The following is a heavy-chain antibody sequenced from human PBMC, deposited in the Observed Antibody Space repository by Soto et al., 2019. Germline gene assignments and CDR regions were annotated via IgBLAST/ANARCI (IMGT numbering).Heavy chain of an antibody. Sequence: VQLVESGGGLVKPGRSLRLSCAASGFTFSSYAMHWVRQAPGKGLEWVAVISYDGSNKYYADSVKGRFTISRDNSKNTLYLQMNSLRAEDTAVYYCARSSGWTFDYWGQGTLVTVSS. V-gene: IGHV3-30-3*01. CDR2: ISYDGSNK. D-gene: IGHD6-19*01. CDR3: ARSSGWTFDY. J-gene: IGHJ4*02. CDR1: GFTFSSYA.